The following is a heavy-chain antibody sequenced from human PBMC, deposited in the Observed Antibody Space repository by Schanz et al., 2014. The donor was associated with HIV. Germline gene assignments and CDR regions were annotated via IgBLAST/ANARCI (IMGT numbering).Heavy chain of an antibody. V-gene: IGHV3-30*18. J-gene: IGHJ4*02. CDR2: ISYDGSNK. CDR3: AKGLRQWLVLGVSDY. D-gene: IGHD6-19*01. Sequence: QVQLVESGGGVVQPGRSLRLSCAASGFTFNDYGMHWVRQAPGKGLEWVAVISYDGSNKYYADSVKGRFTIARDNSKNTLYLQMNSLRAEDTAVYYCAKGLRQWLVLGVSDYWGQGTLVTVSS. CDR1: GFTFNDYG.